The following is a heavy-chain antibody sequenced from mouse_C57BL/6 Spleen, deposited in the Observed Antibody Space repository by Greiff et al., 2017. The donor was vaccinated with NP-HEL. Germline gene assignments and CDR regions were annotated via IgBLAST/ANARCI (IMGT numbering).Heavy chain of an antibody. V-gene: IGHV4-1*01. CDR3: ARRGWVEYYFDY. J-gene: IGHJ2*01. Sequence: SAAAVDFSRYWMSWVRRAPGKGLEWIGEINPDSSTINYAPSLKDKFIISRDNAKNTLYLQMSKVRSEDTALYYCARRGWVEYYFDYWGQGTTLTVSS. CDR2: INPDSSTI. D-gene: IGHD3-3*01. CDR1: AVDFSRYW.